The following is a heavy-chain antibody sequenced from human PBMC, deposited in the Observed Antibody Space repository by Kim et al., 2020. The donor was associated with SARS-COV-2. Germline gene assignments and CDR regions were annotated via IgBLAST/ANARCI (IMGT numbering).Heavy chain of an antibody. V-gene: IGHV4-4*09. D-gene: IGHD3-10*01. J-gene: IGHJ5*02. Sequence: NYTPALKGRVTISVDTSKNQFSLKLSSVTAADTAVYYCARFRRGSGAFDPWGQGTRVTVSS. CDR3: ARFRRGSGAFDP.